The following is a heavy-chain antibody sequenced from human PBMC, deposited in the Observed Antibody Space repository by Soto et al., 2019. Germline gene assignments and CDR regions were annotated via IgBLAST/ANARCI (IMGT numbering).Heavy chain of an antibody. CDR2: INPSGGST. Sequence: VSVKVSCKASGYTFTSYYMHWVRQAPGQGLEWMGIINPSGGSTSYAQKFQGRVTMTRDTSTSTVYMELSSLRYEDTAVYYCARDAVSLFYYMDVWGKGTTVTVSS. CDR3: ARDAVSLFYYMDV. V-gene: IGHV1-46*03. J-gene: IGHJ6*03. CDR1: GYTFTSYY. D-gene: IGHD6-19*01.